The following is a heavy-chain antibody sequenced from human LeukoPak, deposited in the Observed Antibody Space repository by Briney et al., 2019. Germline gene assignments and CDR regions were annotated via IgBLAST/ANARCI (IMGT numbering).Heavy chain of an antibody. CDR1: GFTFSSYS. CDR3: ARDLVVGVTSLDFDY. CDR2: ISSSSSYI. J-gene: IGHJ4*02. V-gene: IGHV3-21*01. D-gene: IGHD1-26*01. Sequence: NPGGSLRLSCAASGFTFSSYSMNWVRQAPGKGLEWVSSISSSSSYIYYADSVKGRFTISRDNAKNSLYLQMNSLRAEDTAVYYCARDLVVGVTSLDFDYWGQGTLVTVSS.